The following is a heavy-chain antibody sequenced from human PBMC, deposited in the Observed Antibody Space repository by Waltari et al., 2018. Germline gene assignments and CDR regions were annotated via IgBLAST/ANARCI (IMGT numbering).Heavy chain of an antibody. CDR3: AHSGESWYISSWYVSCYFDL. V-gene: IGHV2-5*01. CDR1: GFSLRTSGVG. D-gene: IGHD6-13*01. Sequence: QSTWKESGTTLAKPTQTLTLTCTYSGFSLRTSGVGVGWSRQPPGKDLEWLGIIYLNDDKRYSPSPKTSLTITKDTAKNQVVLTMTNMDPVDTATYYCAHSGESWYISSWYVSCYFDLWGRGTLVTVSS. CDR2: IYLNDDK. J-gene: IGHJ2*01.